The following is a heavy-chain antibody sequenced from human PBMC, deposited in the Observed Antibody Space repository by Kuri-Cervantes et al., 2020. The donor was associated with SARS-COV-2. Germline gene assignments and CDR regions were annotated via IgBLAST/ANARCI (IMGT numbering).Heavy chain of an antibody. CDR1: GFTFGDYA. CDR3: ATTKGRFLEWLFY. CDR2: ISYDGNDK. V-gene: IGHV3-30-3*01. Sequence: GESLKISCTASGFTFGDYAMHWVRQAPGKGLEWVTVISYDGNDKYYADSVKGRFTISRDNSKNTLYLQMNSLRAEDTAVYYCATTKGRFLEWLFYWGQGTLVTVSS. D-gene: IGHD3-3*01. J-gene: IGHJ4*02.